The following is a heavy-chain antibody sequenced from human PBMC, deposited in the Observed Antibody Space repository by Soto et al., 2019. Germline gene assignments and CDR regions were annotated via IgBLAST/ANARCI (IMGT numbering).Heavy chain of an antibody. CDR1: GGTFSSYA. CDR3: ARAPPKFDDIAVADDNWFDP. D-gene: IGHD6-19*01. Sequence: QVQLVQSGAEVKKPGSSVKVSCKASGGTFSSYAISWVRQAPGQGLEWMGGIIPIFGTANYAQRFQGRVTITADESTSTAYMELSSLRSEDTAVYYCARAPPKFDDIAVADDNWFDPWGQGTLVTVSS. V-gene: IGHV1-69*01. CDR2: IIPIFGTA. J-gene: IGHJ5*02.